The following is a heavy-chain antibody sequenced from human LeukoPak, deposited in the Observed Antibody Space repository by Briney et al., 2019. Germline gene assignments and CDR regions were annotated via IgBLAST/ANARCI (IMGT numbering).Heavy chain of an antibody. J-gene: IGHJ4*02. CDR1: GGSISSSRHY. CDR2: IYYTGIT. CDR3: ARDQVDYYYDSSGYSL. V-gene: IGHV4-39*07. Sequence: SETLSLTCTVSGGSISSSRHYWGWIRQSPEKGLELIAHIYYTGITYYNPSFKSRVTISVDTSKNQFSLKLSSVTAADTAVYYCARDQVDYYYDSSGYSLWGQGTLVTVSS. D-gene: IGHD3-22*01.